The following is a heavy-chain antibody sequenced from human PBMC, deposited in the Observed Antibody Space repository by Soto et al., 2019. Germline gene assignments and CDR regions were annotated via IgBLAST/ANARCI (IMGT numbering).Heavy chain of an antibody. CDR2: INPNNGAT. Sequence: QVQLVQSGAEVKKPGASVKVSCKAPRYIFTAYFMHWVRQAPGQGLEWMGWINPNNGATHYGLSFQGRVNRTRDTSIITAYMELSSLRSDDTAVYYCASHDPGARFYPWGQGTLVIVSS. D-gene: IGHD1-1*01. J-gene: IGHJ5*02. V-gene: IGHV1-2*02. CDR3: ASHDPGARFYP. CDR1: RYIFTAYF.